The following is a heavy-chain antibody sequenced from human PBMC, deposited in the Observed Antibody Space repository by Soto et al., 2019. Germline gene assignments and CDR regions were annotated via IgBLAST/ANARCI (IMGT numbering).Heavy chain of an antibody. Sequence: PGGSLRLSCAASGFTFSSYAMSWVRQAPGKGLEWVSAISGSGGSTYYADSVKGRFTISRDNSKNTLYLQMNSLRAEDTAVYYCAKASVIVVVPAAEYYFDYWGQGTLVTVSS. CDR3: AKASVIVVVPAAEYYFDY. J-gene: IGHJ4*02. V-gene: IGHV3-23*01. CDR1: GFTFSSYA. CDR2: ISGSGGST. D-gene: IGHD2-2*01.